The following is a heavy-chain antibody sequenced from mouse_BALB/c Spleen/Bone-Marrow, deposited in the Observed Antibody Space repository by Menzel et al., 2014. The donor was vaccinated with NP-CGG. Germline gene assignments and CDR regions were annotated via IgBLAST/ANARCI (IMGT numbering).Heavy chain of an antibody. V-gene: IGHV5-9*03. D-gene: IGHD1-1*01. Sequence: EVKVVESGGGLVKPGGSLKLSCAASGFTFSSYTMSWVRQTPEKRLEWVATISSGGGNTYYPDSVKGRFTISRDNAKNNLYLQMSSLRSEDTALYYCARYPSYYYGYAMDYWGQGTSVTVSP. CDR1: GFTFSSYT. J-gene: IGHJ4*01. CDR2: ISSGGGNT. CDR3: ARYPSYYYGYAMDY.